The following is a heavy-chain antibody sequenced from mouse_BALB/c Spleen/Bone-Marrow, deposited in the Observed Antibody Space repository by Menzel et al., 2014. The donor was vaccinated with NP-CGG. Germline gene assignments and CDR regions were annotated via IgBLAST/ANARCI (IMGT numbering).Heavy chain of an antibody. CDR3: ARVVYYDYDVWFAY. Sequence: EVQGVESGGGLVKPGGSLKLSCAASGFTFSSYAMSWVRQTPEKRLEWVASISSGGSTYYPDSVKGRFTISRDNARNILYLQMSSLRSEDTAMYYCARVVYYDYDVWFAYWGQGTLVTVSA. V-gene: IGHV5-6-5*01. J-gene: IGHJ3*01. D-gene: IGHD2-4*01. CDR1: GFTFSSYA. CDR2: ISSGGST.